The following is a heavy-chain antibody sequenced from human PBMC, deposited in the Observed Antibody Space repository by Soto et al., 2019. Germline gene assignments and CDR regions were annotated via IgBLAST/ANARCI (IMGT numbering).Heavy chain of an antibody. CDR1: GYRFTSYW. CDR3: ARLLTGYYSQFIDY. V-gene: IGHV5-51*01. CDR2: IYPGDSDT. J-gene: IGHJ4*02. D-gene: IGHD3-9*01. Sequence: KIYCKGSGYRFTSYWIGWVRQTPGKGLEWMGIIYPGDSDTRYSPSFQGQVTISADKSISTAYLQWSSLKASDTAMYYCARLLTGYYSQFIDYWGQGTLVTVSS.